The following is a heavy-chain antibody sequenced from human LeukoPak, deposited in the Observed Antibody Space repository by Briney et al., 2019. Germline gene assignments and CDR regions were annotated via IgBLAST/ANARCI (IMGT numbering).Heavy chain of an antibody. J-gene: IGHJ4*02. Sequence: GGSLRLSCAASGFTFSSYAMSWVRQAPGKGLEWVSAISGSGGSTYYADSVKGRFTISRDNSKNTLYLQMNSLRAEDTAVYYCARRGVPLDCSSTSCYTDYFDYWGQGTLVTVSS. CDR3: ARRGVPLDCSSTSCYTDYFDY. D-gene: IGHD2-2*02. CDR2: ISGSGGST. CDR1: GFTFSSYA. V-gene: IGHV3-23*01.